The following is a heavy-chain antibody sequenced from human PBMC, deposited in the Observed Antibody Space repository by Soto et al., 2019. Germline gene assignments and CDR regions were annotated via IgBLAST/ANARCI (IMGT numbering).Heavy chain of an antibody. V-gene: IGHV3-23*01. CDR2: ISGSGGST. J-gene: IGHJ4*01. Sequence: PGGSLRLSCAASGFTFSSYAMSWVRQAPGKGLEWVSAISGSGGSTYYADSVKGRFTISRDNSKNTLYLQMNSLRAEDTAVYYCAKDSTGYYYDSSGYRNWGHGTLVTVPS. CDR3: AKDSTGYYYDSSGYRN. CDR1: GFTFSSYA. D-gene: IGHD3-22*01.